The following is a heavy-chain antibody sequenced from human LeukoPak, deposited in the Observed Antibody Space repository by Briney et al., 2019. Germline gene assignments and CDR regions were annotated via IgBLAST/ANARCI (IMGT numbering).Heavy chain of an antibody. CDR2: MNPNSGGT. D-gene: IGHD2-2*01. J-gene: IGHJ5*02. CDR1: GYTFTDYY. V-gene: IGHV1-2*02. CDR3: ARAGYCSSTSCYAGNWFDP. Sequence: ASVKVSCKASGYTFTDYYIHWVRQAPGQGLEWMAWMNPNSGGTSYAQKFQGRVTMTRDTSISTAYMELSRLRSDDTAVYYCARAGYCSSTSCYAGNWFDPWGQGTLVTVSS.